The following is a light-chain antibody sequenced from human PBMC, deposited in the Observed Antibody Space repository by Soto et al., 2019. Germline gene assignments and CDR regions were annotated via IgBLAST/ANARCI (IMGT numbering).Light chain of an antibody. J-gene: IGKJ5*01. Sequence: EIVLTQSPGNLSLSPCDRATLSCRASQSVSSNLAWYQQKPGQAPRLLIYGASTRATGLPARFSGSGSGTEFTLTISSLQSEDFGVYYCQQYNNWPITFGQGTRLEIK. CDR3: QQYNNWPIT. CDR2: GAS. V-gene: IGKV3-15*01. CDR1: QSVSSN.